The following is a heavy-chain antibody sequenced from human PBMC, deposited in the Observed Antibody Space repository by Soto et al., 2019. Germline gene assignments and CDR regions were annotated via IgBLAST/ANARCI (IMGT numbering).Heavy chain of an antibody. CDR3: ARDMGFGLSDY. CDR1: GYTVTSYA. V-gene: IGHV1-3*01. CDR2: INAGNGNT. J-gene: IGHJ4*02. D-gene: IGHD3-10*01. Sequence: ASVKVSCKASGYTVTSYAMHWVRQAPGQRLERMGWINAGNGNTKYSQKFQGRVTITRDTSASTAYMELSSLRSEDTAVYYCARDMGFGLSDYWGQGTLVTVSS.